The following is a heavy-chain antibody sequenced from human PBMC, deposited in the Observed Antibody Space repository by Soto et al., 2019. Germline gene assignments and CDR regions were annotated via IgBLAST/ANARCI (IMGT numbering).Heavy chain of an antibody. J-gene: IGHJ4*02. Sequence: ASVKVSCKTSGGTFSNDIITWVRQAPGQGLEWMGIINPSGGSTSYAQKFQGRVTMTRDTSTSTVYMELSSLRSEDTAVYYCATITPPNYYDSSGLSPDDYWGQGTLVTVSS. V-gene: IGHV1-46*01. CDR2: INPSGGST. D-gene: IGHD3-22*01. CDR1: GGTFSNDI. CDR3: ATITPPNYYDSSGLSPDDY.